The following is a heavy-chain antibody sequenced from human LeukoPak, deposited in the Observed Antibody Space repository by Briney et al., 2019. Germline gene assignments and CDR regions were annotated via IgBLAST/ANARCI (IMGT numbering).Heavy chain of an antibody. V-gene: IGHV4-34*01. CDR2: INHSGST. Sequence: SETLSLTCAVYGGSFSGYYWSWIRQPPGKGLEWIGEINHSGSTNYNPSLKSRVTISVDTSKNQFSLKLSSVTAADTAVYYCARGLQTVSSSHYYYYYGMDVWGQGTTVTVSS. D-gene: IGHD4-11*01. CDR3: ARGLQTVSSSHYYYYYGMDV. CDR1: GGSFSGYY. J-gene: IGHJ6*02.